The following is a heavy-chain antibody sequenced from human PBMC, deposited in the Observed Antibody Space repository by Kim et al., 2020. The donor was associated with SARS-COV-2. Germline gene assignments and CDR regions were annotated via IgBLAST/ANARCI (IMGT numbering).Heavy chain of an antibody. D-gene: IGHD2-15*01. J-gene: IGHJ6*02. CDR2: IIPIFGTA. V-gene: IGHV1-69*13. Sequence: SVKVSCKASGGTFSSYAISWVRQAPGQGLEWMGGIIPIFGTANYAQKFQGRVTITADESTSTAYMELSSLRSEDTAVYYCARDRGGYCSGGSCYPSDGMDVWGQGTTVTVSS. CDR1: GGTFSSYA. CDR3: ARDRGGYCSGGSCYPSDGMDV.